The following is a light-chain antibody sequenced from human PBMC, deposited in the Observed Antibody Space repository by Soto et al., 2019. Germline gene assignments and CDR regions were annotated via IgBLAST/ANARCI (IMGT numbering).Light chain of an antibody. V-gene: IGLV1-47*01. CDR3: AAWDDSLGGYV. Sequence: QSVLTQPPSASGTPGQRVTISCSGSSSNIGSNYVYWYQQLPGTAPKLLIYRNNQRPSGVPDRFSGSKSGTSASLAISGLGSEVEADYYCAAWDDSLGGYVFGPGTKLTAL. J-gene: IGLJ1*01. CDR2: RNN. CDR1: SSNIGSNY.